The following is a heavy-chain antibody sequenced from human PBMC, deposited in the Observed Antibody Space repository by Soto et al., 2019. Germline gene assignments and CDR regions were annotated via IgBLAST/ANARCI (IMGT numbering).Heavy chain of an antibody. V-gene: IGHV1-18*01. CDR3: ARDRWVTGCKGRTWFDP. CDR2: ISAYNGNT. J-gene: IGHJ5*02. Sequence: QVQLVQSGAEVKKPGASVKVSCKASGYTFTSYGISWVRQAPGQGLEWMGWISAYNGNTNYAQKLQGRVTMTTDTPTSTTYMELWSPRSDDTAVYYCARDRWVTGCKGRTWFDPWGQGTLVTVSS. CDR1: GYTFTSYG. D-gene: IGHD1-20*01.